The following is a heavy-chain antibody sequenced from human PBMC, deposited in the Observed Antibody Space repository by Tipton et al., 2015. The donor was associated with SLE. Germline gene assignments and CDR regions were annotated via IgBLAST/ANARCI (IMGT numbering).Heavy chain of an antibody. Sequence: TLSLTCTVYGGSFSGYYWGWIRQPPGKGLEWIGSIYHSGSTYYNPSLKSRVTISVDTSKNQFSLKLSSVTAADTAVYYCARDRSMVGAAGEAFDIWGQGTLVTVSS. CDR1: GGSFSGYY. D-gene: IGHD1-26*01. CDR3: ARDRSMVGAAGEAFDI. J-gene: IGHJ3*02. V-gene: IGHV4-38-2*02. CDR2: IYHSGST.